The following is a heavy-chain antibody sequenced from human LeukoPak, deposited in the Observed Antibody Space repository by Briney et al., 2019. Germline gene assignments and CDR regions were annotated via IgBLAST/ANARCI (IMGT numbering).Heavy chain of an antibody. Sequence: SETLSLTCTVSGGSIISYYWSWIRQPPGKGLEGIAYIHSSGSTNYNPSLKSRVTISVDTSKNHFSLKVTSMTAADTGVYYCARSLPGRIGAADFWGQGTLVTVSS. V-gene: IGHV4-59*01. D-gene: IGHD6-13*01. J-gene: IGHJ4*02. CDR3: ARSLPGRIGAADF. CDR1: GGSIISYY. CDR2: IHSSGST.